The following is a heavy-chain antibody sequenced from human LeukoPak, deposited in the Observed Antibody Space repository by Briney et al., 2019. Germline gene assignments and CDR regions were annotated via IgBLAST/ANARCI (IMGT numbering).Heavy chain of an antibody. CDR1: GFTFSSYS. Sequence: PGGSLRLSCAASGFTFSSYSMNWVRQAPGKGLEWVSSISSSSSYIYYADSVKGRFTISRDNAKNSLYLQMNSLRAEDTAVYYCARDYPEWELQNNWFDPWGQGTLVTVSS. CDR2: ISSSSSYI. J-gene: IGHJ5*02. CDR3: ARDYPEWELQNNWFDP. D-gene: IGHD1-26*01. V-gene: IGHV3-21*01.